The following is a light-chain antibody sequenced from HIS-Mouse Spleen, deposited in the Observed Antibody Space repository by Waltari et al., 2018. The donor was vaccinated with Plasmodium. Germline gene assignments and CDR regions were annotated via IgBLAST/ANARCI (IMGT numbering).Light chain of an antibody. V-gene: IGKV3-20*01. CDR3: QQYGSSPYT. J-gene: IGKJ2*01. Sequence: EIVLTQSPGTLSLSPVERATISCRASQSVSSSYLAWYQQKPVQAPRLLNYGASSRATGIPDRFSGSGSGTDFTLTISRLEPEDFAVYYCQQYGSSPYTFGQGTKLEIK. CDR1: QSVSSSY. CDR2: GAS.